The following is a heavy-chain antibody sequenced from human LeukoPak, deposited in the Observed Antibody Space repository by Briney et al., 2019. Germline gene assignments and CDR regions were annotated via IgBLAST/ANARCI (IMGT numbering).Heavy chain of an antibody. Sequence: PGRSLRLSCAASGFTFSSYGMHWVRQAPGKGLEWVAVISYDGSNKYYADSVKGRFTISRDNSKNTLYLQMNSLRAEDTAVYYCAKDRGYSSGWFLDYWGQGTLVTVSS. CDR2: ISYDGSNK. V-gene: IGHV3-30*18. CDR1: GFTFSSYG. D-gene: IGHD6-19*01. CDR3: AKDRGYSSGWFLDY. J-gene: IGHJ4*02.